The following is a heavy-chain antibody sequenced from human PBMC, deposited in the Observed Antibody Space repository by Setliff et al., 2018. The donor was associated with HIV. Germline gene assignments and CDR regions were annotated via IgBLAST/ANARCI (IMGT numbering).Heavy chain of an antibody. CDR1: GGTSSTYA. J-gene: IGHJ3*02. CDR2: FIPVLDIT. Sequence: SVKVSCKASGGTSSTYAINWVRQAPGQGLEWMGQFIPVLDITHYAQKSQGTVTINADKSTNTMYLELRSLRPEDTAMYYCAGPRGDEAFDIWGQGTMVTVSS. D-gene: IGHD3-10*01. CDR3: AGPRGDEAFDI. V-gene: IGHV1-69*10.